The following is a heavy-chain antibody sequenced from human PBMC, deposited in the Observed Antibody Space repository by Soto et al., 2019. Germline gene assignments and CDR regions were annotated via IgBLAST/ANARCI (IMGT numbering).Heavy chain of an antibody. Sequence: QVQLVQSAAEVKRPGDSVKVSCQASGYTFGHFYITWVRQAPGQGLEWMGAISPHNRNTNYAEKFRGRVTMTTDTSTTTAYMELRSLRSDDTAVYYCARDEGGYDILTGYYKAHHFDQWGQGALVTVSS. CDR3: ARDEGGYDILTGYYKAHHFDQ. CDR1: GYTFGHFY. V-gene: IGHV1-18*01. J-gene: IGHJ4*02. CDR2: ISPHNRNT. D-gene: IGHD3-9*01.